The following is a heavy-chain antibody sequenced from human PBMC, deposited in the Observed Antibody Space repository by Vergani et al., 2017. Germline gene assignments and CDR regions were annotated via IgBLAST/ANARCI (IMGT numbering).Heavy chain of an antibody. Sequence: QVQLVQSGAEVKKPGASVKVSCKASGYTFTGYYMHWVRQAPGQGLEWMGWINPNSGGTNYAQKFQGRVTMTRDTSISTAYMELSRLRSDDTAVYYCAILGYDLWSGYYTPPDYWGQGTLVTVSS. D-gene: IGHD3-3*01. CDR3: AILGYDLWSGYYTPPDY. V-gene: IGHV1-2*02. J-gene: IGHJ4*02. CDR1: GYTFTGYY. CDR2: INPNSGGT.